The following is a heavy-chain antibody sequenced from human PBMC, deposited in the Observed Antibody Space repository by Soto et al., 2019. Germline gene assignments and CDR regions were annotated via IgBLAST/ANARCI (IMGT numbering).Heavy chain of an antibody. Sequence: GASVKVSCKASGYLFTAYSMHWVRLAPGQGLEWMGVVNPSGGSTKYAQNFQGRVTMTRDTSRSPVYMELSRLRSDDTAVYYCARGGTTSLDYWGQGTQVTVSS. D-gene: IGHD1-1*01. CDR2: VNPSGGST. V-gene: IGHV1-46*01. CDR1: GYLFTAYS. J-gene: IGHJ4*02. CDR3: ARGGTTSLDY.